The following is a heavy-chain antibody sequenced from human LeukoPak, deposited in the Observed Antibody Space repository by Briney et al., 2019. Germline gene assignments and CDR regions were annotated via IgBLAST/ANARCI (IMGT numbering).Heavy chain of an antibody. Sequence: GGSLRLSCSASGFTFSSYARQWVRQAPGKGLEYVSAISSNGGTTYYADPVKGRFTISRDNSKNTLYLQMSSLRAEDTAVYYCVTHTAMANFDYWGQGTLVTVSS. CDR3: VTHTAMANFDY. CDR2: ISSNGGTT. V-gene: IGHV3-64D*06. CDR1: GFTFSSYA. D-gene: IGHD5-18*01. J-gene: IGHJ4*02.